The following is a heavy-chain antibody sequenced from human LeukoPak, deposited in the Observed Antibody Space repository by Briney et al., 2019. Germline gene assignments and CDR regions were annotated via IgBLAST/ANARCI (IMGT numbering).Heavy chain of an antibody. D-gene: IGHD3-22*01. CDR1: GYTFTSYY. CDR3: ARDKDLYRSGYYYFDY. J-gene: IGHJ4*02. Sequence: ASVKVSCKASGYTFTSYYMHWVRQAPGQGLEWMGIINPSGGSTSYAQKFQGRVTMTRDTSTSTVYMELSSLRSEDTAVYYCARDKDLYRSGYYYFDYWGQGTLVTVSS. CDR2: INPSGGST. V-gene: IGHV1-46*01.